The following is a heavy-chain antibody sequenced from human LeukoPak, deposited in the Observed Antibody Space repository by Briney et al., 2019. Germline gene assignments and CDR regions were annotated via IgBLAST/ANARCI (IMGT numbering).Heavy chain of an antibody. D-gene: IGHD2-2*02. CDR2: ISAYNGNT. CDR1: GYTFTSYG. J-gene: IGHJ6*02. Sequence: GASVKVSCKASGYTFTSYGISWVRQAPGQGLEWMGWISAYNGNTNYAQKLQGRVTMTTDTSTSTAYMELRSLRSDDTAVYYCARDCSSTSCCTVNYYYYGMDVWGQGTTVTVSS. CDR3: ARDCSSTSCCTVNYYYYGMDV. V-gene: IGHV1-18*01.